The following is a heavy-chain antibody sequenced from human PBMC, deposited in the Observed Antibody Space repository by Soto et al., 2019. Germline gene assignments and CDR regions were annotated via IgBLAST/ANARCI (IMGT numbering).Heavy chain of an antibody. CDR3: ARVRLATYYYDSSGPRVWFDP. Sequence: SETLSLTCTVSGGSISSGDYYWSWIRQPPGKGLEWIGYIYYSGSTYYNPSLKSRVTISVDTSKNQSSLKLSSVTAADTAVYYCARVRLATYYYDSSGPRVWFDPWGQGTLVTVSS. CDR2: IYYSGST. J-gene: IGHJ5*02. CDR1: GGSISSGDYY. V-gene: IGHV4-30-4*01. D-gene: IGHD3-22*01.